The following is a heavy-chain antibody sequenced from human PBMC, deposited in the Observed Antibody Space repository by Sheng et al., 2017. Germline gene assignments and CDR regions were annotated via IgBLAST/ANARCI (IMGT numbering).Heavy chain of an antibody. J-gene: IGHJ6*02. Sequence: EVQLVESGGGLIQPGGSLRLSCAASGFTVSSNYMSWVRQAPGKGLEWVSVIYSGGSTYYADSVKGRFTISRDNSKNTLYLQMNSLRAEDTAVYYCASDILTGYYKSYYYYGMDVWGQGTTVTVSS. CDR3: ASDILTGYYKSYYYYGMDV. CDR2: IYSGGST. V-gene: IGHV3-53*01. CDR1: GFTVSSNY. D-gene: IGHD3-9*01.